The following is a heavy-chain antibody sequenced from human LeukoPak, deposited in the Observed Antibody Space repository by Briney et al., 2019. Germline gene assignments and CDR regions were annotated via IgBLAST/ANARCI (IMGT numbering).Heavy chain of an antibody. J-gene: IGHJ4*02. Sequence: PGGSLRLSCAASGFTFSSYGMHWVRQAPGKGLEWVAIIWYDGSNKYYADSVKGRFTISRDNSKNTLYLQMNSLRAEDTAVYYCARAPEAYGSGSYPFDYWGQGTLVTVSS. CDR1: GFTFSSYG. CDR2: IWYDGSNK. V-gene: IGHV3-33*08. D-gene: IGHD3-10*01. CDR3: ARAPEAYGSGSYPFDY.